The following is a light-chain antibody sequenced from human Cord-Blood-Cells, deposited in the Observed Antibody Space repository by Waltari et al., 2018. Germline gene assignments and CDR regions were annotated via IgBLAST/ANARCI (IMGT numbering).Light chain of an antibody. CDR1: QSISSW. CDR3: QQYNSYIT. CDR2: DAS. V-gene: IGKV1-5*01. Sequence: DIHMTQSPSTLSASVGDRDTITCRASQSISSWLCWYQQKPGKAPQLLIYDASSLESGVPSMFSGSGSGTEFTLTISSLQPDDFATYYCQQYNSYITFGQGTKLEIK. J-gene: IGKJ2*01.